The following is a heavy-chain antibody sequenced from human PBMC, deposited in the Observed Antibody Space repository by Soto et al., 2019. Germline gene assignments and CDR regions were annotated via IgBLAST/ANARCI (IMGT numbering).Heavy chain of an antibody. CDR2: ISYDGNNK. CDR1: EFTFSSYG. D-gene: IGHD3-22*01. V-gene: IGHV3-30*03. J-gene: IGHJ4*02. CDR3: ARDTYYHDSSGYYVFDY. Sequence: QVQLVESGGGVVQPGRSLTLSCAASEFTFSSYGIHWVRQAPGKGLEWVAIISYDGNNKQYADSVKGRFTISRDNSKSTVHLQMNSLRVEYTAVYYCARDTYYHDSSGYYVFDYWGQGTLVTVSS.